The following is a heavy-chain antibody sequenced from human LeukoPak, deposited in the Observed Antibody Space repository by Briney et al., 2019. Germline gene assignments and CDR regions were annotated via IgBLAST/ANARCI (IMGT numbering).Heavy chain of an antibody. CDR2: ISYDGRDK. J-gene: IGHJ4*02. V-gene: IGHV3-30*03. D-gene: IGHD2-21*01. CDR1: GFNFASYA. CDR3: VRDLYSRSPYFDV. Sequence: GGSLRLSCAASGFNFASYAMYWVRQAPGRGLEWVAYISYDGRDKYYVDSVKGRFFISKDSSMSTLYLDMNSLRPEDTALYYCVRDLYSRSPYFDVWGQGTLVTVSS.